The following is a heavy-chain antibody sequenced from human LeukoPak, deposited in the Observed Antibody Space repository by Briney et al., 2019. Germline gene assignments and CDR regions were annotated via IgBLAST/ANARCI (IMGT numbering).Heavy chain of an antibody. CDR1: GGTFSSYA. CDR3: ARVMVDDDYGSNWDAFDI. CDR2: IIPIFGTA. V-gene: IGHV1-69*05. J-gene: IGHJ3*02. D-gene: IGHD4-23*01. Sequence: ASVKVSCKASGGTFSSYAISWVRQAPGQGLEWMGGIIPIFGTANYAQKFQGRVTITTDESTSTAYMELSSLRSEDTAVYYCARVMVDDDYGSNWDAFDIWGQGTMVTVSS.